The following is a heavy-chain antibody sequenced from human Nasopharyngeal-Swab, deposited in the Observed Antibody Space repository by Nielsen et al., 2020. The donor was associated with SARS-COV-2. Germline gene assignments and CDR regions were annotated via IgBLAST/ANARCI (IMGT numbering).Heavy chain of an antibody. CDR2: IKQDGSEK. CDR1: GFTFCRYW. V-gene: IGHV3-7*01. CDR3: ARFGYSSSWHTYYYYYMDV. Sequence: GDSLQFSSSSSGFTFCRYWMSWVRQAPGKGLEWVANIKQDGSEKYYVDSVKGRFTISRDNAKNSLYLQMNSLRAEDTAVYYCARFGYSSSWHTYYYYYMDVWGKGTTVTVSS. J-gene: IGHJ6*03. D-gene: IGHD6-13*01.